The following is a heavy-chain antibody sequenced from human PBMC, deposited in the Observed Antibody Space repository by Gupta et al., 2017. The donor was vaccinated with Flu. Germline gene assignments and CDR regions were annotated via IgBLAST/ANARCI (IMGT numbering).Heavy chain of an antibody. CDR3: ARDRDSRWFFT. CDR2: MSQSGNT. V-gene: IGHV4-31*02. Sequence: SWIRQHPRKSLEWLGSMSQSGNTHYNPSLKSRIIISVDTSQNQFSLKLSSVTAADTAVYYCARDRDSRWFFTWGQGALVAVSS. J-gene: IGHJ5*02. D-gene: IGHD6-13*01.